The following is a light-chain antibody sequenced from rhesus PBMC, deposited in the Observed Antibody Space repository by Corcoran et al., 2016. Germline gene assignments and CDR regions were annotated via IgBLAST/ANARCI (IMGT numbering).Light chain of an antibody. CDR3: MQGTQLPYS. V-gene: IGKV2-78*01. J-gene: IGKJ2*01. CDR1: QSLLHSDGYTY. Sequence: DIVMTQTPLSLPVTPGEPASISCRSSQSLLHSDGYTYLDWYLQKPGQSPQLLIYLGSNRASGVPDRCSGSGSGTDFTLKISRVEAEDVGVYYCMQGTQLPYSFGQGTKVEIK. CDR2: LGS.